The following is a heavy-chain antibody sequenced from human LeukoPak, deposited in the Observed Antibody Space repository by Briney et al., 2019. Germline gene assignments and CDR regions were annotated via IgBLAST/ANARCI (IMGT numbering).Heavy chain of an antibody. CDR1: GYSISSGYY. Sequence: SATLSLTCTVSGYSISSGYYWGWIRQPPGKGLEWIGSIYHSGNTYYNPSLKSRITISVDTSKNQFSLKRSSVTAADAAVYYCASSGSYFQADYWGQGTLVTVSS. J-gene: IGHJ4*02. CDR3: ASSGSYFQADY. V-gene: IGHV4-38-2*02. CDR2: IYHSGNT. D-gene: IGHD3-10*01.